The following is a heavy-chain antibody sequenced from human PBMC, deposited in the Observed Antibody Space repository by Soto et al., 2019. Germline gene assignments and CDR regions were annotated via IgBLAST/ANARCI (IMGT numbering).Heavy chain of an antibody. CDR2: INAGNGNT. J-gene: IGHJ4*02. CDR1: GYTFTSYA. CDR3: ARQYYYDTSGYRGPFDY. D-gene: IGHD3-22*01. V-gene: IGHV1-3*01. Sequence: ASVKVSSKPSGYTFTSYAMHWVRQATKQRLEWMGWINAGNGNTKYSQKLQGRVTITRDTSASTAYMELSSLRSEDTAVYYCARQYYYDTSGYRGPFDYWGQGTLVTVSS.